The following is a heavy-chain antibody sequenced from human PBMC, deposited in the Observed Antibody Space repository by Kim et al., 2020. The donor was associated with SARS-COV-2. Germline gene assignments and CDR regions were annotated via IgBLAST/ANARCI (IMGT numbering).Heavy chain of an antibody. V-gene: IGHV1-8*01. CDR2: MNPNSGNT. Sequence: ASVKVSCKASGYTFTSYDINWVRQATGQGLEWMGWMNPNSGNTGYAQKFQGRVTMTRNTSISTAYMELSSLRSEDTAVYYCARPAWGDYYYGMDVWGQGTTVTVSS. CDR1: GYTFTSYD. D-gene: IGHD3-16*01. CDR3: ARPAWGDYYYGMDV. J-gene: IGHJ6*02.